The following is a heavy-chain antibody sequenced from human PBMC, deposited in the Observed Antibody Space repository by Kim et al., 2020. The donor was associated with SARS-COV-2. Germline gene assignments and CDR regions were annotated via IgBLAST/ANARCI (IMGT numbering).Heavy chain of an antibody. V-gene: IGHV4-39*01. Sequence: SETLSLTCTVSGGSISSSSYYWGWIRQPPGKGLEWIGSIYYSGSTYYNPSLKSRVTISVDTSKNQFSLKLSSVTAADTAVYYFARHYRGGRYDIWGQGTMVTVSS. CDR3: ARHYRGGRYDI. D-gene: IGHD3-16*02. J-gene: IGHJ3*02. CDR2: IYYSGST. CDR1: GGSISSSSYY.